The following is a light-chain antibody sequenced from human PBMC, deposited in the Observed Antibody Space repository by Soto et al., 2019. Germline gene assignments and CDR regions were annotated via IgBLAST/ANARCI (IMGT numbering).Light chain of an antibody. CDR1: QSVANNY. Sequence: EIVLTQSPGTLSLSPGETATLSCRASQSVANNYLPWYQQKPGQAPGFLMYDASSRATGIPDRFSGSGSGTDFTLTISRLEPEDFGVYYCEQYGSPRLPFGGGTKVEI. CDR3: EQYGSPRLP. V-gene: IGKV3-20*01. CDR2: DAS. J-gene: IGKJ4*01.